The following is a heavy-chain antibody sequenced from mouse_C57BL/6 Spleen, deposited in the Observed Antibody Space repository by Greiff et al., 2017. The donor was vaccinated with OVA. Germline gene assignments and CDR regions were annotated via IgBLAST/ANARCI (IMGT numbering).Heavy chain of an antibody. CDR3: ARHWGYFDY. D-gene: IGHD4-1*01. Sequence: EVHLVESGGGLVKPGGSLKLSCAASGFTFSDYGMHWVRQAPEKGLEWVAYISSGSSTIYYADTVKGRFTISRDNAKNTLFLQMTSLRSEDTAMYYCARHWGYFDYWGQGTTLTVSS. V-gene: IGHV5-17*01. J-gene: IGHJ2*01. CDR2: ISSGSSTI. CDR1: GFTFSDYG.